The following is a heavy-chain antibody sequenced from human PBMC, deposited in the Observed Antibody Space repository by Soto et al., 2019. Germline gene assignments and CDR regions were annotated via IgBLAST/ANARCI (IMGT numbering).Heavy chain of an antibody. V-gene: IGHV4-31*03. CDR2: IYYSGSA. CDR3: ARGVAAGNWVDP. CDR1: GGSISSGGYY. J-gene: IGHJ5*02. Sequence: QVQLQESGPGLVKPSQTLSLTCTVSGGSISSGGYYWNWIRQHPGKGLEWIGYIYYSGSAYYNPSLKSRVTISVDTSNNQFSLKLSSVTAADTAVYYCARGVAAGNWVDPWGQGTLVTVSS. D-gene: IGHD2-15*01.